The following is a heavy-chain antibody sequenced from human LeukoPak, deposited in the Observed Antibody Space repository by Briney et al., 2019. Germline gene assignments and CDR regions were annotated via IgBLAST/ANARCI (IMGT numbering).Heavy chain of an antibody. CDR3: AKDSTRGSSWDFDY. D-gene: IGHD6-6*01. J-gene: IGHJ4*02. CDR2: ITWDAGTT. CDR1: GFTFSNYG. Sequence: GGSLRLSCAASGFTFSNYGIHWVRQAPGKGLEWVALITWDAGTTHYADSVKGRFTISRDNSKNSLYLQMNSLRAEDTALYYCAKDSTRGSSWDFDYWGQGTLVTVSS. V-gene: IGHV3-43D*03.